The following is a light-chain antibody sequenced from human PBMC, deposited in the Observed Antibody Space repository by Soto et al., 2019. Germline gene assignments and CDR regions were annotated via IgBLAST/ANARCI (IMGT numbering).Light chain of an antibody. V-gene: IGKV3-20*01. CDR2: GAS. J-gene: IGKJ2*01. CDR1: QSVSSTY. CDR3: QQYGDSRT. Sequence: EIALTQSPGNLSLSPGERATLSCRASQSVSSTYLAWYQQKPGQAPKLLNDGASSRATGTPDRFSGSASGTVFTITISMLEAEDVAIYYCQQYGDSRTFGQGTKLEIK.